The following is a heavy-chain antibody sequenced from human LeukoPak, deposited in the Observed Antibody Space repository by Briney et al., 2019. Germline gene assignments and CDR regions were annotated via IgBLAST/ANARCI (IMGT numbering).Heavy chain of an antibody. D-gene: IGHD3-16*01. CDR1: GFTFSDYY. J-gene: IGHJ6*02. CDR3: ASALYPFSYSGLDV. V-gene: IGHV3-11*04. CDR2: ISSSGSTK. Sequence: PGGSLRLSCAASGFTFSDYYMSWIRQAPGKGLEWVSYISSSGSTKYYVDSVKGRFTISRDNAKNSLYLQINSLRAEDTAVYYCASALYPFSYSGLDVWGQGTTVTVSS.